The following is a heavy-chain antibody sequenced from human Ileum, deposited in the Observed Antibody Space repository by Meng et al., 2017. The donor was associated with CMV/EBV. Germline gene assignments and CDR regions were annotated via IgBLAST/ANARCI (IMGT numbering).Heavy chain of an antibody. J-gene: IGHJ1*01. Sequence: QVTLPQWGAGLLKPSEPLPPTCAFPGGPLNDFFCSWILQPPGRGLEWIGESNNRRRTNYNPSLKSRLTISIDTSKRQLSLMVTSVTAADSAIYYCASGRLQFTPSALQHWGPGTLVTVSS. CDR2: SNNRRRT. CDR3: ASGRLQFTPSALQH. D-gene: IGHD5-24*01. CDR1: GGPLNDFF. V-gene: IGHV4-34*02.